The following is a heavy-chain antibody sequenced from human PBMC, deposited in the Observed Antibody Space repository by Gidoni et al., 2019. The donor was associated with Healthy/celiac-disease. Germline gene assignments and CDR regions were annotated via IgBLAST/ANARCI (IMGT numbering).Heavy chain of an antibody. CDR2: IYYSGST. V-gene: IGHV4-59*08. CDR1: GGSISRYY. CDR3: ARHPFGEPILNYYYYGMDV. J-gene: IGHJ6*02. D-gene: IGHD3-10*01. Sequence: QVQLQESGPGLVKPSETLSLTCTVSGGSISRYYWSWIRQPPGKGLEWIGYIYYSGSTNYNPSLKSRVTISVDTSKNQFSLKLSSVTAADTAVYYCARHPFGEPILNYYYYGMDVWGQGTTVTVSS.